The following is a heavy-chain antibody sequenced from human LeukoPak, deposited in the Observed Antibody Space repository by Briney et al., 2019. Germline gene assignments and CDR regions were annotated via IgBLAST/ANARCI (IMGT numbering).Heavy chain of an antibody. D-gene: IGHD3-10*01. Sequence: GGSLRLSCAASGFIFSTSWMSWVRQAPGKGLEWVANIKQDGSQKHYVDSVKGRFTISRDNSKNLLYLQMNSLGAEDTAVYYCVRGGYSSFVYWGQGTLVTVSS. CDR3: VRGGYSSFVY. CDR1: GFIFSTSW. J-gene: IGHJ4*02. CDR2: IKQDGSQK. V-gene: IGHV3-7*01.